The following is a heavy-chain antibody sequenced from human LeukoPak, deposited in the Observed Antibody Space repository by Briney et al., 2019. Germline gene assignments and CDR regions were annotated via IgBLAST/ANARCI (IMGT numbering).Heavy chain of an antibody. CDR1: GGSISSYY. V-gene: IGHV4-59*01. CDR3: ARDTMTDAFDI. D-gene: IGHD3-22*01. CDR2: IHYSGST. Sequence: PSETLSLTCTVSGGSISSYYWSWIRQPPGKGLEWIGYIHYSGSTNYNPSLKSRVTISVDTSKNQFSLKLSSVTAADTAVYYCARDTMTDAFDIWGQGTMVTVSS. J-gene: IGHJ3*02.